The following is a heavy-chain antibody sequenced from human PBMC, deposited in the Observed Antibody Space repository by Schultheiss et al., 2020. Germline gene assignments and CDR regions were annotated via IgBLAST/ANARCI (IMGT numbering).Heavy chain of an antibody. CDR2: INAGNGNT. J-gene: IGHJ4*02. CDR1: GYTFTSYS. D-gene: IGHD5-24*01. V-gene: IGHV1-3*01. CDR3: ARRGRNFLDY. Sequence: SVKVSCKASGYTFTSYSMHWVRQAPGQRLEWMGWINAGNGNTKYSHKFQGRVTITRDTSATTAYMELSSLRSEDTAVYYCARRGRNFLDYWGQGTLVTVSS.